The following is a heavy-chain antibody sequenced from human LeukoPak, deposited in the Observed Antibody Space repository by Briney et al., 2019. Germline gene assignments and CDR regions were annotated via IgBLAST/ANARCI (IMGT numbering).Heavy chain of an antibody. CDR1: GFTFSSYG. V-gene: IGHV3-30*02. J-gene: IGHJ4*02. CDR3: ARGGSYGGYHSY. CDR2: IRYDGSNK. D-gene: IGHD4-23*01. Sequence: GGSLRLSCAASGFTFSSYGMHWVRQAPGKGLEWAAFIRYDGSNKYYADSVKGRFTISRDNSKNTLYLQMNSLRAEDTAVYYCARGGSYGGYHSYWGQGTLVTVSS.